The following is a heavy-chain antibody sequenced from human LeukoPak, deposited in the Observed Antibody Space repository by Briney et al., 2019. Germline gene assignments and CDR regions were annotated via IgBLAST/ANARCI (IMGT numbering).Heavy chain of an antibody. Sequence: GGSLRLSCAASGFTFSSYWMNWARQAPGKGLEWVASINHNGNVNYYVDSVKGRFTVSRDNSKNTLYLQMNSLRVGDTAIYYCARMYSSGWYIGAFDVWGQGTMVTVSS. CDR1: GFTFSSYW. J-gene: IGHJ3*01. V-gene: IGHV3-7*01. CDR2: INHNGNVN. D-gene: IGHD6-19*01. CDR3: ARMYSSGWYIGAFDV.